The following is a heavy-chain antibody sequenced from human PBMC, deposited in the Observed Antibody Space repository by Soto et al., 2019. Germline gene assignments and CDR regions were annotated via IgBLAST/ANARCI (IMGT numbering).Heavy chain of an antibody. CDR1: GFAFNTYS. Sequence: EVQLVESGGGPVKPGGSLRLSCAASGFAFNTYSTNWVRQAPGKGLEWVAFITRSSSYIYYADSVRGRFTLSRDNAKNSLYLQMNSLRAEDTAIYYCARDEGWLRLDSWGQGTLVTVSS. J-gene: IGHJ4*02. CDR2: ITRSSSYI. V-gene: IGHV3-21*06. D-gene: IGHD6-19*01. CDR3: ARDEGWLRLDS.